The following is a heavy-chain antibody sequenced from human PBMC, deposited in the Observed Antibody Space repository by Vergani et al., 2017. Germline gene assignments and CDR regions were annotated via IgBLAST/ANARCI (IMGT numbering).Heavy chain of an antibody. CDR3: ARDGKSWWAFDY. CDR1: GFTVSSNY. J-gene: IGHJ4*02. V-gene: IGHV3-66*02. Sequence: EVQLVESGGGLVKPGGSLRLSCAASGFTVSSNYMSWVRQAPGQVLECVSVIYSGGSTYYADSVKGRFTISRDNSKNTLYLQMNSLRAEDTAVYYCARDGKSWWAFDYWGQGTLVTVSS. D-gene: IGHD2-8*02. CDR2: IYSGGST.